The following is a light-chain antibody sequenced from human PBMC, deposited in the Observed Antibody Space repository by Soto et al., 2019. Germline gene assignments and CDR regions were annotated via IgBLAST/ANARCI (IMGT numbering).Light chain of an antibody. CDR2: EAS. J-gene: IGKJ1*01. V-gene: IGKV1-5*03. CDR1: QSISDS. CDR3: QQYNGYWT. Sequence: DIQMTQSPSTLSASVGDRVTITCRASQSISDSLAWYQQKPGKAPKLLIYEASSLKSGVPSRFSGSRSGTEYTLTINSLQSDDFATYYCQQYNGYWTFGQGTKVEIK.